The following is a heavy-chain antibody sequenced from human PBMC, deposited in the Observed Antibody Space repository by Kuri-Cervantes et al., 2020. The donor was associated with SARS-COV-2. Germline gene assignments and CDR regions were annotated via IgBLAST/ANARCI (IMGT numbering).Heavy chain of an antibody. V-gene: IGHV3-53*01. CDR2: IYSGGST. J-gene: IGHJ4*02. CDR3: ARSIIAVAGFGGRDY. D-gene: IGHD6-19*01. Sequence: GESLKISCAASGFTVSSHYMSWVRQAPGKGLEWVSVIYSGGSTYYADSVKGRFTISRDNSKNTLYLQMNSLRAEDTAVYYCARSIIAVAGFGGRDYWGQGTLVTVSS. CDR1: GFTVSSHY.